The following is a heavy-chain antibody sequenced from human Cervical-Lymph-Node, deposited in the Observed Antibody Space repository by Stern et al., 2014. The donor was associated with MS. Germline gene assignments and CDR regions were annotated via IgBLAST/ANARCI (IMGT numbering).Heavy chain of an antibody. D-gene: IGHD1-1*01. CDR1: GYTFTNTG. Sequence: QVQLVQSGAEVKKPGASVKVSCKASGYTFTNTGINWVRLAPGQGPEWMGWVRTYNGNTKYAQKLRGRVTMTTDTSTSTAYMELRSLRSDDTAVYYCARGDDKTSYDYWGQGTLVTVSS. CDR3: ARGDDKTSYDY. J-gene: IGHJ4*02. V-gene: IGHV1-18*01. CDR2: VRTYNGNT.